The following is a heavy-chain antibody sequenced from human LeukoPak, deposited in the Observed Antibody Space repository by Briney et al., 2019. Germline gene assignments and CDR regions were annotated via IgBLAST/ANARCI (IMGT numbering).Heavy chain of an antibody. V-gene: IGHV4-59*05. J-gene: IGHJ4*02. Sequence: GSLRLSCAASGFTFSDYYMSWIRQPPGKGLEWIGSIYYSGSTYYNPSLKSRVSISVDTSKNQFSLKLSSVTAADTAVYYCALDAGMAKFDYWGQGTLVTVSS. CDR3: ALDAGMAKFDY. D-gene: IGHD5-24*01. CDR2: IYYSGST. CDR1: GFTFSDYY.